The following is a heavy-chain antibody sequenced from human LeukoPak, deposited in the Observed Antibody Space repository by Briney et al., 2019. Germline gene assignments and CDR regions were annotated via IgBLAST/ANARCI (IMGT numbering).Heavy chain of an antibody. J-gene: IGHJ4*02. CDR3: ARDRYDSSGYYSDY. CDR2: IYYSGST. D-gene: IGHD3-22*01. V-gene: IGHV4-59*01. Sequence: SETLSLTCTVSGGSISSYYWSWIRQPPGKGLEWGGYIYYSGSTNNNPSLKSRVTISVDTTKNQFSLKLSSVTAADTAVYYCARDRYDSSGYYSDYWGQGTLVTVSS. CDR1: GGSISSYY.